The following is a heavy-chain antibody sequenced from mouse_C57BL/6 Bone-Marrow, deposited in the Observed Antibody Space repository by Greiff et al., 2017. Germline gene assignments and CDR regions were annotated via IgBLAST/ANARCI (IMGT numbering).Heavy chain of an antibody. Sequence: QVQLQQSGAELARPGASVKLSCKASGYTFKSYGISWGKQRTGRGLGWIGEIYPRSGITYYNEKLKGKAKLTSDKSSSTAYMVLRSLTSEDSAVYFCARLGIYYYGRGYWYFDVWGTGTTVTVSS. J-gene: IGHJ1*03. V-gene: IGHV1-81*01. CDR3: ARLGIYYYGRGYWYFDV. D-gene: IGHD1-1*01. CDR1: GYTFKSYG. CDR2: IYPRSGIT.